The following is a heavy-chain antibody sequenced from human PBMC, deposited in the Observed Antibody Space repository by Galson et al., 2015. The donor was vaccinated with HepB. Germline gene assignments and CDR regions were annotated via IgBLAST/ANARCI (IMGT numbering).Heavy chain of an antibody. CDR1: GFTLTTYW. Sequence: SLRLSCAASGFTLTTYWMSWVRQAPGKGLEWVANIKPDGTVKYYVDSVKGRFTISRDNAKNSVYLQMNSLRDDDTAVYYCARGAYRGAECHFYFDSWGQGILVTVSS. D-gene: IGHD2-21*01. J-gene: IGHJ4*02. CDR3: ARGAYRGAECHFYFDS. CDR2: IKPDGTVK. V-gene: IGHV3-7*03.